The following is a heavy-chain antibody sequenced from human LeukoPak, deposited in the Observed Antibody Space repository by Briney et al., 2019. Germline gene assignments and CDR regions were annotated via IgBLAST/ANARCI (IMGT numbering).Heavy chain of an antibody. Sequence: GASVKVSCKTSGYSENFYGITWVRQAPGQGLEWMGWISGYNGNTNYAQKLQGRVTMTTDTSTSTAYMELRSLRSDDTAVYYCARDYCSGGSCYHFDYWGQGTLVTVSS. CDR3: ARDYCSGGSCYHFDY. V-gene: IGHV1-18*01. CDR1: GYSENFYG. D-gene: IGHD2-15*01. J-gene: IGHJ4*02. CDR2: ISGYNGNT.